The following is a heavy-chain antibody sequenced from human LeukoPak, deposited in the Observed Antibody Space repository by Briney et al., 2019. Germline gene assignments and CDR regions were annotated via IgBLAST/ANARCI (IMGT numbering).Heavy chain of an antibody. V-gene: IGHV1-18*01. J-gene: IGHJ3*02. Sequence: ASVKVSCKASGYTFTSYGISWVRQAPGQGLEWMGWISAYNGNTNYAQKLQGRVTMTTDTSTSTAYMELRSLRSDDTAVYYCARRRYSSGWYDGDAFDIWGQGTMVTVSS. D-gene: IGHD6-19*01. CDR3: ARRRYSSGWYDGDAFDI. CDR1: GYTFTSYG. CDR2: ISAYNGNT.